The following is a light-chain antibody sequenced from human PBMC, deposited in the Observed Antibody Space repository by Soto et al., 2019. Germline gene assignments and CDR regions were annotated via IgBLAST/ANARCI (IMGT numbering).Light chain of an antibody. J-gene: IGKJ1*01. Sequence: IVMTQSPATLSVSPGERATLYCRASQSVSSNLAWYQQKPGQAPRLLIYGASTRATGIPARFSGSGSGTDFTLTISSLEPEDFAIYYCQQYGDSPRTFGQGTKVDIK. CDR2: GAS. CDR3: QQYGDSPRT. V-gene: IGKV3D-15*01. CDR1: QSVSSN.